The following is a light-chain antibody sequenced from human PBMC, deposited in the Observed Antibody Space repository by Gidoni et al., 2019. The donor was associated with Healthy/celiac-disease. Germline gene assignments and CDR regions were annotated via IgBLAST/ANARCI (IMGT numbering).Light chain of an antibody. J-gene: IGKJ1*01. CDR2: AAS. CDR1: QSITSY. CDR3: KQSYSTPRT. V-gene: IGKV1-39*01. Sequence: DIPMTQPPSSLSASVGDRVTITCRASQSITSYLNWYQQTPGKAPKLLIYAASSLQSGVPSRFSGSGAGKDFTLTISRLQHEDFATYYCKQSYSTPRTFGQGTKVEIK.